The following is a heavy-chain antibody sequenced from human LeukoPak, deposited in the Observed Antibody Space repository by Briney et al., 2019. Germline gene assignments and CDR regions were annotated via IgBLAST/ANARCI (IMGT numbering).Heavy chain of an antibody. CDR2: ISNSGGST. CDR1: GFTFSSYA. CDR3: AKETSSSFDY. J-gene: IGHJ4*02. D-gene: IGHD6-6*01. V-gene: IGHV3-23*01. Sequence: GGSLRLSCAASGFTFSSYAMNWVRQAPGKGLEWVSGISNSGGSTYYADSVKGRLTISRDNSKNTLYLQMNSLRAEDTAVYYCAKETSSSFDYWGQGTLVTVSS.